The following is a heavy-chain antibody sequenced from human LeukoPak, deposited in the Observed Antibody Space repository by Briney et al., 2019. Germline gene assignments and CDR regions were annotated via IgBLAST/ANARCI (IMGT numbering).Heavy chain of an antibody. J-gene: IGHJ3*02. Sequence: PGGSLRLSCAASGFTFTTYIVNWVRQAPGKGLEWVSYITSMSNTIYYADSVKGRFTVSRDNAKNSLYLQMNSLSAEDTAVYYCARWSSPGRPASDAFDMWGQGTMVTVSS. CDR2: ITSMSNTI. V-gene: IGHV3-48*04. CDR1: GFTFTTYI. CDR3: ARWSSPGRPASDAFDM. D-gene: IGHD6-6*01.